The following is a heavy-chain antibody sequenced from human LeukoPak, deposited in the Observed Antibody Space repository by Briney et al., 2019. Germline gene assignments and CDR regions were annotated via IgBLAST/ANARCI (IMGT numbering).Heavy chain of an antibody. D-gene: IGHD3-10*01. CDR1: GFTFSSYG. CDR2: IRYDGSNK. V-gene: IGHV3-30*02. J-gene: IGHJ6*03. Sequence: GGSLRLSCAASGFTFSSYGMHWVHQAPGKGLEWVVFIRYDGSNKYYADSVKGRFTISRDNSKNTLYLQMNSLRAEDTAVYYCASRHRLYYGSGSPPDCYYYYMDVWGKGTTVTVSS. CDR3: ASRHRLYYGSGSPPDCYYYYMDV.